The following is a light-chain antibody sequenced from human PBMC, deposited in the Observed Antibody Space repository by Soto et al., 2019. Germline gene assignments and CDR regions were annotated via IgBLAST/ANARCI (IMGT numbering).Light chain of an antibody. V-gene: IGKV1-39*01. CDR2: AAS. CDR3: QQTKTVPWT. J-gene: IGKJ1*01. CDR1: QSITTY. Sequence: DTQMTQSPSSLSASVGDRVTITCRASQSITTYLNWYQQKPGNAPNLLIYAASNLQSGVPSRFSGSGSGTDFTLTINSLQPEDFATYYCQQTKTVPWTFDRGTKVENK.